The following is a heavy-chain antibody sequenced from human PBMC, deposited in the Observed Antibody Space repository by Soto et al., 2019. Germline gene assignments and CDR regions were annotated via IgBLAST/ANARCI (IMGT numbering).Heavy chain of an antibody. CDR2: ISYDGSNK. J-gene: IGHJ4*02. D-gene: IGHD3-16*01. CDR3: AKNQAGGGGPLDY. Sequence: GGSLRLSCAASGFTFSSYGMHWVRQAPGKGLEWVAVISYDGSNKYYADSVKGRFTISRDNSKNTLYLQMNSLSAEDTAVYYCAKNQAGGGGPLDYWGQGTLVTVSS. CDR1: GFTFSSYG. V-gene: IGHV3-30*18.